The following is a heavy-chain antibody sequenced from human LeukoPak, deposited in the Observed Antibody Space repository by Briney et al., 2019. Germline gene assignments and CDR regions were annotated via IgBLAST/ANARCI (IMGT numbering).Heavy chain of an antibody. Sequence: ASVKVSCKASGYTFTGYYMHWVRQAPGQGLEWMGWINPNSGGTNYAQKFQGRVTMTEDTSADTAYMELSDLISEDTALYYCATDRNLGPFDIWGQGTLVTVSP. CDR3: ATDRNLGPFDI. CDR1: GYTFTGYY. CDR2: INPNSGGT. V-gene: IGHV1-2*02. J-gene: IGHJ4*02. D-gene: IGHD1-7*01.